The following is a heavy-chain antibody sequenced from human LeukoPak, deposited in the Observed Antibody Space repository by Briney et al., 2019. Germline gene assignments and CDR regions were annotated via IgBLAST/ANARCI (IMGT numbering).Heavy chain of an antibody. CDR2: IYSGGST. V-gene: IGHV3-66*01. CDR1: GFTFSSYS. CDR3: ATLAVAGTENAFDI. J-gene: IGHJ3*02. Sequence: GGSLRLPCAASGFTFSSYSMSWVRQAPGKGLEWVSVIYSGGSTYYADSVKGRFTISRDNSKNTLYLQMNSLRAEDTAVYYCATLAVAGTENAFDIWGQGTMVTVSS. D-gene: IGHD6-19*01.